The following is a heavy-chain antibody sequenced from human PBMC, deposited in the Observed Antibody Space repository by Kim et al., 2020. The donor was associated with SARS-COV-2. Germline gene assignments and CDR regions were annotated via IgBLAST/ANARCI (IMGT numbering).Heavy chain of an antibody. CDR1: GFTFSDYY. CDR3: ARVGYDYVWGSYRDYYYYYGMDV. CDR2: ISSSSSYT. D-gene: IGHD3-16*02. Sequence: GGSLRLSCAASGFTFSDYYMSWIRQAPGKGLEWVSYISSSSSYTNYADSVKGRFTISRDNAKNSLYLQMNSLRAEDTAVYYCARVGYDYVWGSYRDYYYYYGMDVWGRGTTVTVS. J-gene: IGHJ6*02. V-gene: IGHV3-11*05.